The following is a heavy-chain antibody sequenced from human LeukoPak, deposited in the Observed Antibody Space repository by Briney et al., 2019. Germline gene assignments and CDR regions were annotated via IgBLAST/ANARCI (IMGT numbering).Heavy chain of an antibody. CDR3: ARLTRGRGFDY. Sequence: PSETLSLTCAVYGGSFSCYYWSWIRQPPGKGLEWIGEINHSGSTNYNPSLKSRVTISVDTSKNQFSLKLSSVTAADTAVYYCARLTRGRGFDYWGQGTLVTVSS. V-gene: IGHV4-34*01. J-gene: IGHJ4*02. CDR1: GGSFSCYY. D-gene: IGHD1-14*01. CDR2: INHSGST.